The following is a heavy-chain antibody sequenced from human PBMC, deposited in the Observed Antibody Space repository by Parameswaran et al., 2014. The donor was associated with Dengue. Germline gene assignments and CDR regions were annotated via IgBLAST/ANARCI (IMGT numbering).Heavy chain of an antibody. Sequence: WIRQPPGKGLEWASAISGSGGSTYYADSVKGRFTISRDNSKNTLYLQMNSLRAEDTAVYYCAKHLGEVLLWFGELTLGYYYYGMDVWGQGTTVTVSS. V-gene: IGHV3-23*01. D-gene: IGHD3-10*01. J-gene: IGHJ6*02. CDR2: ISGSGGST. CDR3: AKHLGEVLLWFGELTLGYYYYGMDV.